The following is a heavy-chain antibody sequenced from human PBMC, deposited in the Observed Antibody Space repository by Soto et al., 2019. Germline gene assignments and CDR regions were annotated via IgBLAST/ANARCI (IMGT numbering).Heavy chain of an antibody. CDR2: ISGSGGST. J-gene: IGHJ6*02. CDR3: AKGFPRVDTAMAYLWNYYYGMDV. Sequence: PGGSLRLSCTASGFTFSSYAMSWVRQAPGKGLEWVSAISGSGGSTYYADSVKGRFTISRDNSKNTLYLQMNSLRAEDTAVYYCAKGFPRVDTAMAYLWNYYYGMDVWGQGTTVTVSS. V-gene: IGHV3-23*01. CDR1: GFTFSSYA. D-gene: IGHD5-18*01.